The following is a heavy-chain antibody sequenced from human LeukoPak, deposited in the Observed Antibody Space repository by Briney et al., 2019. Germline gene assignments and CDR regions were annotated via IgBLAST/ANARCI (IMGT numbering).Heavy chain of an antibody. J-gene: IGHJ4*02. CDR2: ISYDGSNK. Sequence: GGSLRLSCAASGFTFSNYAMHWVRQAPGKGLEWVAVISYDGSNKYYADSVKGRFTISRDNSKNTLYLQMNGLRAEDTAVYYCARVVDYWGQGTLVTVSS. CDR1: GFTFSNYA. CDR3: ARVVDY. V-gene: IGHV3-30-3*01.